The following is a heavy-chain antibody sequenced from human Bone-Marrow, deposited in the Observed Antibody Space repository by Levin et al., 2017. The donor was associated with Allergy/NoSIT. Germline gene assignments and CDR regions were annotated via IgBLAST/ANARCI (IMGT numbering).Heavy chain of an antibody. J-gene: IGHJ4*02. CDR3: ARHVMRVSGSGSSGPFDY. D-gene: IGHD3-10*01. CDR1: GGSISSSSYY. V-gene: IGHV4-39*01. Sequence: SETLSLTCTVSGGSISSSSYYWGWIRQPPGKGLEWIGSIYYSGSTYYNPSLKSRVTISVDTSKNQFSLKLSSVTAADTAVYYCARHVMRVSGSGSSGPFDYWGQGTLVTVSS. CDR2: IYYSGST.